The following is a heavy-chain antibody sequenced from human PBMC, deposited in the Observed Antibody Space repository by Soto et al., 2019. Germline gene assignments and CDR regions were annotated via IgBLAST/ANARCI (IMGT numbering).Heavy chain of an antibody. D-gene: IGHD4-17*01. CDR3: TRCTSKTTLKGFDI. V-gene: IGHV5-51*01. Sequence: PGESLKISCRGSGYSFTTYSIGWVRQMPGKGLEWMGIIYPGDSNTRYSPSFQGQVTISADKSISTAYLQWSSLKASDTAMYYCTRCTSKTTLKGFDIWGQGSMVTVSS. J-gene: IGHJ3*02. CDR2: IYPGDSNT. CDR1: GYSFTTYS.